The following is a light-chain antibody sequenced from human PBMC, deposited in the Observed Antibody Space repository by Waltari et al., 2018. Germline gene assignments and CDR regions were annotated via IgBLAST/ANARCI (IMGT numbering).Light chain of an antibody. Sequence: EIVLTQSPATLSLSPGERATLSCRASQSVSSYLAWYQQKPGQAPRLLIYDAYNRATGIPARFSGSGSGTDFTFTISSLEPEDFAVYYCQQRSNWPPLTFGGGTKVEIK. CDR2: DAY. V-gene: IGKV3-11*01. J-gene: IGKJ4*01. CDR1: QSVSSY. CDR3: QQRSNWPPLT.